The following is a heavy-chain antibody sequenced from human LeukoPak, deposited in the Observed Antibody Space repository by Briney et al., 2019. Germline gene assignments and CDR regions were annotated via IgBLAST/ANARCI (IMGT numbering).Heavy chain of an antibody. J-gene: IGHJ3*02. V-gene: IGHV1-69*13. CDR2: IIPIFGTT. Sequence: ASVKVSCKASGYTFTNYGITWVRQAPGQGLEWMGGIIPIFGTTNYAQKFQGRVTITADESTNTAYMELSSLRSEDTAVYYCARPTTYYYDSSAYHVDGFDIWGQGTMVTVSS. CDR3: ARPTTYYYDSSAYHVDGFDI. CDR1: GYTFTNYG. D-gene: IGHD3-22*01.